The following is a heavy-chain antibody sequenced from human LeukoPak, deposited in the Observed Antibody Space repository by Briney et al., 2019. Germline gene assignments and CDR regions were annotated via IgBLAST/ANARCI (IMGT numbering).Heavy chain of an antibody. J-gene: IGHJ4*02. D-gene: IGHD3-22*01. Sequence: GGSLRLSCAASGFTFSSYAMSWVHQAPGKGLEWVSAISGSGGSTYYADSVKGRFTISRDNSKNTLYLQMNSLRAEDTAVYYCAKDVGSSGYYDYWGQGTLVTVSS. CDR1: GFTFSSYA. CDR2: ISGSGGST. CDR3: AKDVGSSGYYDY. V-gene: IGHV3-23*01.